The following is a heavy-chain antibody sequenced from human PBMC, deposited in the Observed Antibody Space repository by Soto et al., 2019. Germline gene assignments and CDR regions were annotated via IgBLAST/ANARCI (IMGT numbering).Heavy chain of an antibody. Sequence: GGSLRLSCAASGFNFSGSAMHWVRQASGKGLEWVGRIRSKANSYATAYAASVKGRFTISRDDSKNTAYLQMNSLKTEDTAVYYCTRQSRGAAAGPSDYWGQGTLVTVSS. J-gene: IGHJ4*02. V-gene: IGHV3-73*01. D-gene: IGHD6-13*01. CDR2: IRSKANSYAT. CDR1: GFNFSGSA. CDR3: TRQSRGAAAGPSDY.